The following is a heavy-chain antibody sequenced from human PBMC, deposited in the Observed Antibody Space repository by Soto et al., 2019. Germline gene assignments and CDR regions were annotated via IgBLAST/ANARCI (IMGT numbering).Heavy chain of an antibody. Sequence: PTETLSLTCSVSGASITSHYWNWIRQSAGEGLQWIGRVYARGATNYNPSLKSRVTISGDTPKNQSSLKLTSVTAADTAVYYCARSSGDEFFYYGMDVWGHGTTVTVSS. J-gene: IGHJ6*02. D-gene: IGHD4-17*01. CDR3: ARSSGDEFFYYGMDV. CDR1: GASITSHY. V-gene: IGHV4-59*10. CDR2: VYARGAT.